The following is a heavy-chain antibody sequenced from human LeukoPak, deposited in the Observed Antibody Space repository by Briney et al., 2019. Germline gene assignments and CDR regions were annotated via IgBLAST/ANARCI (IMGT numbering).Heavy chain of an antibody. CDR2: IDPSDSYT. J-gene: IGHJ4*02. CDR3: ARHGPLEMATTDIDY. Sequence: GESLRISCKGSGYSFSSYWLNWVRQMPGKGLEWMGRIDPSDSYTNFNPPFQGRVTISADKSINTAYLQWSSLKASDTAIYYCARHGPLEMATTDIDYWGQGTLVTVSS. D-gene: IGHD5-24*01. CDR1: GYSFSSYW. V-gene: IGHV5-10-1*04.